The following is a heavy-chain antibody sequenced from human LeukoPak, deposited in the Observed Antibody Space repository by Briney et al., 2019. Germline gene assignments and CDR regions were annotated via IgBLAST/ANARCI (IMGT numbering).Heavy chain of an antibody. CDR3: ARLCSCGSGSYYQANWFDP. D-gene: IGHD3-10*01. J-gene: IGHJ5*02. V-gene: IGHV4-39*01. CDR1: GGSISSSSYY. CDR2: IFHSGST. Sequence: PSETLSLTCTVSGGSISSSSYYWGWIRQPPGKGLEWIGSIFHSGSTYHNPSLKSRVTISVDTSKNQFSLKLSSVTAADTAVYYCARLCSCGSGSYYQANWFDPWGQGTLVTVSS.